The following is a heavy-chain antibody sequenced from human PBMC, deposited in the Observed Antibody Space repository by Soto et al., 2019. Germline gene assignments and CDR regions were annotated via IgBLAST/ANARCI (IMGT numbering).Heavy chain of an antibody. J-gene: IGHJ4*02. CDR1: GDSISDTIYY. CDR3: ARHLKAVAAAMDY. Sequence: QLQLRESGPGLMKPSETLSLTCRVSGDSISDTIYYWGWIRQAPGKGLEWIGSIHYSGSTQSHPSLKTRVTISVDTSKNEFSLRLRSVTAADTAVYYCARHLKAVAAAMDYWGQGIPVTVSS. CDR2: IHYSGST. D-gene: IGHD6-19*01. V-gene: IGHV4-39*01.